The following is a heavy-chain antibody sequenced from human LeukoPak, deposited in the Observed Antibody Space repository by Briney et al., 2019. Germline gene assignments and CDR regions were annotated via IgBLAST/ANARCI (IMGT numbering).Heavy chain of an antibody. D-gene: IGHD3-22*01. J-gene: IGHJ4*02. CDR3: ARGGSSGYYYG. V-gene: IGHV4-34*01. Sequence: SETLSLTCAVYGASFNVYYWSWIRQPPGKGLEWIGEINHSGSTNYNPSLKSRVTISIDTSKSQFSLKLTSMTAADTAVYYCARGGSSGYYYGWGQGTLVTVSP. CDR1: GASFNVYY. CDR2: INHSGST.